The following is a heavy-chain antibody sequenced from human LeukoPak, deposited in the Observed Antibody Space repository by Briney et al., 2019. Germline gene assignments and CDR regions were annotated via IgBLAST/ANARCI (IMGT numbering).Heavy chain of an antibody. CDR2: INPNSGGT. CDR1: GYTFTSYY. D-gene: IGHD6-19*01. Sequence: GASVKVSCKASGYTFTSYYMHWVRQAPGQGLEWMGWINPNSGGTNYAQKFQGRVTMTRDTSISTAYMELSRLRSDDTAVYYCARVSSGWSRAPFDYWGQGTLVTVSS. J-gene: IGHJ4*02. V-gene: IGHV1-2*02. CDR3: ARVSSGWSRAPFDY.